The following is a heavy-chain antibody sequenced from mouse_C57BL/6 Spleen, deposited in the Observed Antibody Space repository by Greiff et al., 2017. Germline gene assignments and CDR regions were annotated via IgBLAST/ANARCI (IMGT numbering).Heavy chain of an antibody. D-gene: IGHD1-1*01. Sequence: EVQRVESGGGLVKPGGSLKLSCAASGFPFSSYAMSWVRQTPEKRLEWVATISDGGSYTYYPDNVKGRFTISRDNAKNNLYLQMSHLKSEDTAMYYCARYYYGSSRTYFDVWGTGTTVTVFS. V-gene: IGHV5-4*01. J-gene: IGHJ1*03. CDR2: ISDGGSYT. CDR1: GFPFSSYA. CDR3: ARYYYGSSRTYFDV.